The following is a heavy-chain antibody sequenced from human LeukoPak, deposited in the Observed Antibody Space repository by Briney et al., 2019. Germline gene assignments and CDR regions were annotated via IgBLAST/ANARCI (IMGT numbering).Heavy chain of an antibody. D-gene: IGHD6-6*01. CDR2: INPSGGST. CDR3: ARYFSMVAARPGIGAPEEERLDAFDI. CDR1: GYTFTSYY. V-gene: IGHV1-46*01. J-gene: IGHJ3*02. Sequence: ASVKVSCKASGYTFTSYYMHWVRQAPGQGLEWMGIINPSGGSTSYAQKFQGRVTMTRDTSTSTVYMELSSLRSEDTAVYYCARYFSMVAARPGIGAPEEERLDAFDIWGQGTMVTVSS.